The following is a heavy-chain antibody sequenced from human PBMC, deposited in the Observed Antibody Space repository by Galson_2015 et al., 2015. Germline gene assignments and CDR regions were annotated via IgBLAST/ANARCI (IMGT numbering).Heavy chain of an antibody. J-gene: IGHJ4*02. CDR3: ASPVISVSGAISDY. D-gene: IGHD6-19*01. CDR2: INYDGTI. CDR1: GFSVSKNY. V-gene: IGHV3-53*01. Sequence: SLRLSCAVSGFSVSKNYMSWVRQAPGKGLEWVSTINYDGTIIYADSVTGRFKISRDDSRNTVYLQMNSLRGEDTAVYYCASPVISVSGAISDYWGQGTLVIVSS.